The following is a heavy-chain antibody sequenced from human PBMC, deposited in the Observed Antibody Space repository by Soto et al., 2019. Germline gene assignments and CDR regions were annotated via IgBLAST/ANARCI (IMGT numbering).Heavy chain of an antibody. CDR3: ARTESSGWSTRYGMDV. D-gene: IGHD6-19*01. Sequence: GGSLRLSFAASGFTFGNFAMSWVRQAPGKGLEWVSGISGSGGSTYYADSVKGRFTISRDNSKNALYLQMNSLRAEDTATFYCARTESSGWSTRYGMDVWGQGTTVTVSS. CDR2: ISGSGGST. V-gene: IGHV3-23*01. CDR1: GFTFGNFA. J-gene: IGHJ6*02.